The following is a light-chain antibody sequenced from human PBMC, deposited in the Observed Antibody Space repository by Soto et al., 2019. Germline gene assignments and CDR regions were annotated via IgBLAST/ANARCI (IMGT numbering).Light chain of an antibody. J-gene: IGLJ2*01. CDR1: SSDVGGYNY. Sequence: QSALTQPASVSGSPGQSITISCTGTSSDVGGYNYVSWYQQRPGKAPKLMIYDVTNRPSGVSNRFSGSKSGNTASLTISGLQPEDEADYYCSSYTISSAPVFGGGTQLTVL. V-gene: IGLV2-14*01. CDR2: DVT. CDR3: SSYTISSAPV.